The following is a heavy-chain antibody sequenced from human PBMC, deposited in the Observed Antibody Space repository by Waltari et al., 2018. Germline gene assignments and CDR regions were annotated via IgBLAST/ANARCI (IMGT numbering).Heavy chain of an antibody. V-gene: IGHV4-38-2*02. D-gene: IGHD6-13*01. CDR3: ARDLGGAAAGIDY. CDR2: IYHSGST. CDR1: GYSISSGYY. Sequence: LTCTVSGYSISSGYYWGWIRQPPGKGLEWIGSIYHSGSTYYNPSLKSRVTISVDTSKNQFSLKLSSVTAADTAVYYCARDLGGAAAGIDYWGQGTLVTVSS. J-gene: IGHJ4*02.